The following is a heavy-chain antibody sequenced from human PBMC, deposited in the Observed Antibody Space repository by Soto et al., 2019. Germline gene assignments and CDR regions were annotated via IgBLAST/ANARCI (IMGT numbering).Heavy chain of an antibody. J-gene: IGHJ3*02. CDR3: ARERSGGSDDAFDI. Sequence: GASVKVSCKASGYTFTSYDINWVRQATGQGLEWMGWMNPNSGNTGYAQKFQGRVTMTRNTSISTAYTELSSLRSEDTAVYYCARERSGGSDDAFDIWGQGTMVTVSS. CDR1: GYTFTSYD. CDR2: MNPNSGNT. V-gene: IGHV1-8*01. D-gene: IGHD2-15*01.